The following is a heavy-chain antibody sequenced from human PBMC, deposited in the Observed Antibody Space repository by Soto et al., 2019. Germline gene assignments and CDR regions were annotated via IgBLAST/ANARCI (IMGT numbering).Heavy chain of an antibody. CDR1: GFTFSSYA. D-gene: IGHD6-19*01. CDR3: ARDDFSSGWYYYSYCYGMDV. CDR2: ISYDGSNK. Sequence: GGSLRLSCAASGFTFSSYAMHWVRQAPGKGLERVAVISYDGSNKYYADSVKGRFTISRDNSKNTLYLQMNSLRAEDTAVYYCARDDFSSGWYYYSYCYGMDVWGQGTTVTVSS. V-gene: IGHV3-30-3*01. J-gene: IGHJ6*02.